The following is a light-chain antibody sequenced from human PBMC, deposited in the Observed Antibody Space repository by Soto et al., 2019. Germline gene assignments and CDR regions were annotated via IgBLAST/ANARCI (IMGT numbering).Light chain of an antibody. Sequence: EIVLTQSPGTLSLSPGERATLSCRASQSVSNYLAWYQQKPGQAPRLLTYGASSRATGIPYRFSGSGSGTDFTLTISRLEPEDFAVYYCQQYGTFRTFGQGTKVEIK. J-gene: IGKJ1*01. CDR1: QSVSNY. CDR3: QQYGTFRT. CDR2: GAS. V-gene: IGKV3-20*01.